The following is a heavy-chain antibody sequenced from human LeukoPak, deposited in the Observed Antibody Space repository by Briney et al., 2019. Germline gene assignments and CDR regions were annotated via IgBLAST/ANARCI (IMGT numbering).Heavy chain of an antibody. Sequence: SETLSLTCTVSGGSISSGSYYWSWIRQPAGKGLEWIGRIYTSGSTNYNPSLKSRVTISVDTSKNQFSLKLSSVTAADTVVYYCARAAGGSYYILSFDPWGQGTLVTVSS. CDR2: IYTSGST. CDR1: GGSISSGSYY. J-gene: IGHJ5*02. CDR3: ARAAGGSYYILSFDP. V-gene: IGHV4-61*02. D-gene: IGHD1-26*01.